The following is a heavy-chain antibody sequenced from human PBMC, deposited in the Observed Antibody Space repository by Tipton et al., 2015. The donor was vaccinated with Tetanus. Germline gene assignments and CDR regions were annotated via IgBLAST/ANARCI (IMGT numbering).Heavy chain of an antibody. V-gene: IGHV3-53*01. J-gene: IGHJ4*02. D-gene: IGHD3-10*01. CDR1: GFTVSNYY. Sequence: AVSGFTVSNYYMSWVRQAPGKGLEWVSLIYNGDRTSHADSVKGRFTISRDKSKNTLYLQMNSLRAEDTAVYYCAREAGGFDYWGQGTLVTVSS. CDR3: AREAGGFDY. CDR2: IYNGDRT.